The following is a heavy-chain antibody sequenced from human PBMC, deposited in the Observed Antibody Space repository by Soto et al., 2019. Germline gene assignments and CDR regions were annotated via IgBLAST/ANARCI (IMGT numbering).Heavy chain of an antibody. CDR2: IYYSGST. Sequence: QVQLQESGPGLVKPSQTLSLTCTVSGGSISSGGYYWSWIRQHPGKGLEWIGYIYYSGSTYYNPSITSRVTISVDTSKNQFSLKLSSVTAADTAVYYCARFGYSTNIGIDYWGQGTLVTVSS. D-gene: IGHD3-22*01. CDR3: ARFGYSTNIGIDY. CDR1: GGSISSGGYY. V-gene: IGHV4-31*03. J-gene: IGHJ4*02.